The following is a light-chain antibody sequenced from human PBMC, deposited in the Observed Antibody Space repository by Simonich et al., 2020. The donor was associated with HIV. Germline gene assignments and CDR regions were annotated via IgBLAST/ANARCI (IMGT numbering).Light chain of an antibody. CDR3: MQALQTPNT. CDR1: QGLLHSNGYNY. CDR2: LGS. J-gene: IGKJ2*01. Sequence: DIVMTQSPLSLPVTPGEPASISCRSSQGLLHSNGYNYLDCYLQKPGQSPQLLIYLGSNRASGVPDRFSGSGSGTDFTLKISRVEAEDVGVYYCMQALQTPNTFGQGTKLEIK. V-gene: IGKV2-28*01.